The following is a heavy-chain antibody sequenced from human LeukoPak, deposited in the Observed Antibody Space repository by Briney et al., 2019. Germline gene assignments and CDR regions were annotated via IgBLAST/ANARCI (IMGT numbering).Heavy chain of an antibody. CDR1: GFTFSSYA. V-gene: IGHV3-23*01. CDR3: AKHYYDTSGYTRFDF. CDR2: ISGSGGST. D-gene: IGHD3-22*01. J-gene: IGHJ4*02. Sequence: PGGSLRLSCAASGFTFSSYAMSWVRQAPGKGLEWVSGISGSGGSTYYADSVKGRFTISRDNSKNTLNLQMNSLGVEDTAVYYCAKHYYDTSGYTRFDFWGQGTLVTVSS.